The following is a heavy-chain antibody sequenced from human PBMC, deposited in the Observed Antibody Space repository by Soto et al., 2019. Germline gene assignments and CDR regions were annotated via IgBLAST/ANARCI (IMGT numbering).Heavy chain of an antibody. CDR2: IKSKTDGGTT. J-gene: IGHJ3*02. CDR3: TTGVVTAMAPDAFDI. Sequence: EVQLVESGGGLVKPGGSLRLSCAASGFTFSNAWMSWVRQAPGKVLEWVGRIKSKTDGGTTDYAAPVKGRFTISRDDSKNTLYLQMNSLKTEDTAVYYCTTGVVTAMAPDAFDIWGQGTMVTVSS. CDR1: GFTFSNAW. V-gene: IGHV3-15*01. D-gene: IGHD2-21*02.